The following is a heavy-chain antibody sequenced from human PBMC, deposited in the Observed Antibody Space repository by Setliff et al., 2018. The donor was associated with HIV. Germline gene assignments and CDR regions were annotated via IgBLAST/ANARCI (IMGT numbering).Heavy chain of an antibody. CDR3: ATSGFYDILTGPTPGAFDI. J-gene: IGHJ3*02. Sequence: ASVKVSCKVSGHRLTELSIHWVRQAPGEGLEWVGGFDPEDDETVYAEKFQGRVAMTEDTSTDTAYMALSSLGSEDTAMYYCATSGFYDILTGPTPGAFDIWGQGALVTVSS. D-gene: IGHD3-9*01. CDR2: FDPEDDET. V-gene: IGHV1-24*01. CDR1: GHRLTELS.